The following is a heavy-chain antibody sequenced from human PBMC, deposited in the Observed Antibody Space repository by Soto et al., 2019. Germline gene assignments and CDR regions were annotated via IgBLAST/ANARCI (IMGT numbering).Heavy chain of an antibody. CDR1: GYRFRNYW. D-gene: IGHD5-12*01. CDR2: IYPGDSDT. V-gene: IGHV5-51*01. Sequence: GESLKISCEGSGYRFRNYWIGWVRQVPGTGLEWVGIIYPGDSDTIYNPSFQGHVIISADKSISTAYLQWSSLKASDTAIYYCARNDTTAHERGTHLSGYVRGQATQVTVSS. J-gene: IGHJ4*02. CDR3: ARNDTTAHERGTHLSGYV.